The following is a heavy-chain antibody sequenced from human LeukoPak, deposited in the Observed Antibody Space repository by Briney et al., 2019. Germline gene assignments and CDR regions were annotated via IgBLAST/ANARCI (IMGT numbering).Heavy chain of an antibody. J-gene: IGHJ4*02. CDR2: IWYDGSNK. CDR1: GFTFSSYG. V-gene: IGHV3-33*01. D-gene: IGHD6-13*01. CDR3: ARDPTYGAAAGTFDY. Sequence: GGSLRLSCAASGFTFSSYGMHWVRQAPGKGLEWVAVIWYDGSNKYYADSVKGRFTIYRDNSKNTLYLQMNSLRAEDTAVYYCARDPTYGAAAGTFDYWGQGTLVTVSS.